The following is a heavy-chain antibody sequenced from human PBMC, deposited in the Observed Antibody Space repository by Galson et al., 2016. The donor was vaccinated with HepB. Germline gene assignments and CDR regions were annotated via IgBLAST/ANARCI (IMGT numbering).Heavy chain of an antibody. CDR1: GDSISSNNW. CDR2: IYHSGST. Sequence: SETLSLTCAVSGDSISSNNWWTWVRQPPGKGLEWIGEIYHSGSTNYNSSLKNRVTISVDKPNNEFSLRLTSVTAADTAVYYCSRIYCGGGSCYPYYFDSWGQGTLVTVSS. V-gene: IGHV4-4*02. D-gene: IGHD2-21*01. J-gene: IGHJ4*02. CDR3: SRIYCGGGSCYPYYFDS.